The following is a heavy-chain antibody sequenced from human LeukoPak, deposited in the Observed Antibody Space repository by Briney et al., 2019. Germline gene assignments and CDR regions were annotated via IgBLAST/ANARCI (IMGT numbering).Heavy chain of an antibody. CDR1: GFTFSSYG. Sequence: GGSLRLSCAASGFTFSSYGMHWVRQAPGKGLEWVAFIRYDGSNKYYAASVKGRFTISRDNSKNTLYLQMNSLRAEDTAVYYCAKDTGDIVATIFDYWGQGTLVTVSS. V-gene: IGHV3-30*02. D-gene: IGHD5-12*01. CDR2: IRYDGSNK. J-gene: IGHJ4*02. CDR3: AKDTGDIVATIFDY.